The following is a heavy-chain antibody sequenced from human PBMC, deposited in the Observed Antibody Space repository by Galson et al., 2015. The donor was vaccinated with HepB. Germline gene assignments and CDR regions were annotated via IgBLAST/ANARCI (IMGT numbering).Heavy chain of an antibody. J-gene: IGHJ5*02. Sequence: SVKVSCKASGYTFTSYGISWVRQAPGQGLEWIGWISAYNGNTNYAQKLQGRVTITTDTSTSTAYMELRSLRSDDTAVYSCARDAHSSSSWYNWFDPWGQGTLVTVSS. D-gene: IGHD6-13*01. CDR2: ISAYNGNT. CDR1: GYTFTSYG. CDR3: ARDAHSSSSWYNWFDP. V-gene: IGHV1-18*04.